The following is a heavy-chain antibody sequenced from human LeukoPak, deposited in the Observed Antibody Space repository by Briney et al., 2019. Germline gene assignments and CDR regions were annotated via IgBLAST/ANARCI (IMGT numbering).Heavy chain of an antibody. Sequence: ASVKVSCKASGYTFTSCGISWVRQAPGQGLEWMGWISAYNGNTNYAQKLQGRVTMTTDTSTSTAYMELRSLRSDDTAVYYCARDIVVVPAAILSDYYYYGMDVWGQETTVTVSS. CDR2: ISAYNGNT. J-gene: IGHJ6*02. D-gene: IGHD2-2*01. CDR3: ARDIVVVPAAILSDYYYYGMDV. CDR1: GYTFTSCG. V-gene: IGHV1-18*01.